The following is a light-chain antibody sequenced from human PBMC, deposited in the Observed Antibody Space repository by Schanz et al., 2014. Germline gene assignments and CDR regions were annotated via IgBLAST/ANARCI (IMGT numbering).Light chain of an antibody. V-gene: IGKV3D-20*02. Sequence: EIVLTQSPGTLSLSPGERATLSCRASQSVSSDYLAWYQQKPGQAPRLLINGASSRATGIPDRFSGSGSGTDFTLTISSLEPEDFGVYYCQQRSNWPPLTFGRGTKVEIK. CDR1: QSVSSDY. J-gene: IGKJ4*01. CDR2: GAS. CDR3: QQRSNWPPLT.